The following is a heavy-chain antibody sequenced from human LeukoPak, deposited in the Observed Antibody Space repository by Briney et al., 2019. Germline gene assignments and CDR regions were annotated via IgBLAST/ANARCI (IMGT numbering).Heavy chain of an antibody. Sequence: PSETLSLTCAVYGGSFSGYYWSWIRQPPGKGLEWIGEINHSGSTNYSPSLKSRVTISVDTSKNQFSLKLSSVTAADTAVYYCARLGVGRPYYYYGMDVWGQGTTVTVSS. CDR3: ARLGVGRPYYYYGMDV. J-gene: IGHJ6*02. D-gene: IGHD3-16*01. CDR1: GGSFSGYY. V-gene: IGHV4-34*01. CDR2: INHSGST.